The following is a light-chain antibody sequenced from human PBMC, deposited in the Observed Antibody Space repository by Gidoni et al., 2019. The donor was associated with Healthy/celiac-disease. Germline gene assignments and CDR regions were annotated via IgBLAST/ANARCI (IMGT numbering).Light chain of an antibody. CDR3: QQRSNWRWT. J-gene: IGKJ1*01. Sequence: EIVLTQPPATLSLSPGERATLPCRASQSVSSYLAWYQQKPGQAPRLLIYDASNRATGIPARFSGSGSGTDFTLTISSLEPEDFAVYYCQQRSNWRWTFGQGTKVEIK. V-gene: IGKV3-11*01. CDR1: QSVSSY. CDR2: DAS.